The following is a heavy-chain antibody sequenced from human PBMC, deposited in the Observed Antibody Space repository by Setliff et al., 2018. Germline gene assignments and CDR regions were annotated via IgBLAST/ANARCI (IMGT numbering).Heavy chain of an antibody. CDR1: DGSLYSGNYY. CDR3: AKDTYYYDSSGYYVFDY. V-gene: IGHV4-61*10. J-gene: IGHJ4*02. Sequence: SETLSLTCTVSDGSLYSGNYYWTWIRQPAGKALEWIGHIHGTEGTHYNPSLESRVTISVDTSKNQFSLKLSSVTAADTALYYCAKDTYYYDSSGYYVFDYWGQGTLVTVSS. CDR2: IHGTEGT. D-gene: IGHD3-22*01.